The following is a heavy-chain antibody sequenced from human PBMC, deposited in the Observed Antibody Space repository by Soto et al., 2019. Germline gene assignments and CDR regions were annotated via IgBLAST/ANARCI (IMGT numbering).Heavy chain of an antibody. D-gene: IGHD3-10*01. J-gene: IGHJ4*02. CDR2: IYSDGFT. Sequence: EVQLVESGGGLVQPGGSLRLSCAASGFTVSSNYMRWFRQTPGKGMEWVSVIYSDGFTYYADSVKGRFPISRDNSKNTLYLQMNSLRAEDTAVYYCAISFTRGVGASAFDYWGQGTLVTVSS. CDR3: AISFTRGVGASAFDY. CDR1: GFTVSSNY. V-gene: IGHV3-66*01.